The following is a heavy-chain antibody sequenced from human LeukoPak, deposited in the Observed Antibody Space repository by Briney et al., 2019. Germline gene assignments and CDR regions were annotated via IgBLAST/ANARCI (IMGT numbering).Heavy chain of an antibody. Sequence: GSLRLSCVASGFAFSDSRMHWVRQAPGKGLEWVSRITRDGSSTAYADSVKGRFTVSRNNARTTLYLLMNSLRVEDTAVYFCAKSRRDFWGQGTLVTVSS. CDR1: GFAFSDSR. CDR3: AKSRRDF. CDR2: ITRDGSST. J-gene: IGHJ4*02. V-gene: IGHV3-74*01.